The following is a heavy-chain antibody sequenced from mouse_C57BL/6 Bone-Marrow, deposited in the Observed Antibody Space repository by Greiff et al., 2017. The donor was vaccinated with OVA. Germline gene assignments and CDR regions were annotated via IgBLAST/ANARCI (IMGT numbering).Heavy chain of an antibody. CDR2: IHPNSGST. CDR1: GYTFTSYW. CDR3: ARNFFIGTTVGAGGD. V-gene: IGHV1-64*01. D-gene: IGHD1-1*01. J-gene: IGHJ2*01. Sequence: VQLQQPGAELVKPGASVKLSCKASGYTFTSYWMHWVKQRPGQGLEWIGMIHPNSGSTNYNEKFKSKATLTVDKSSRTAYMQLSSLTSEDSAVYYWARNFFIGTTVGAGGDWGQGTTLTVSS.